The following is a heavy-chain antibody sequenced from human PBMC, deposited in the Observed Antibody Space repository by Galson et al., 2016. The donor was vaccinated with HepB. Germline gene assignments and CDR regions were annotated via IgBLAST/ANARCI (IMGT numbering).Heavy chain of an antibody. Sequence: SLRLSFAASGLTFSRYGMHWVRQAPGKGLEWVAVISYVGSDKYYADSVKGRFTIFRDNSKKTLFLQMNSLRAEDTAVYYCAKGSPSDYWGQGAMVTVSS. CDR2: ISYVGSDK. CDR3: AKGSPSDY. V-gene: IGHV3-30*18. CDR1: GLTFSRYG. J-gene: IGHJ4*02.